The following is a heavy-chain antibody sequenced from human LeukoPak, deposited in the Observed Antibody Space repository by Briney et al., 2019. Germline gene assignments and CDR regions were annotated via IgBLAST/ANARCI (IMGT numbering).Heavy chain of an antibody. Sequence: ASVKVSCKASGYTFTSYYMHWVRQAPGQGLEWMGIINPSGGSTSYAQKFQGRVTMTRDTSTSTVYMELSSLRSEDTAVYYCATVLRYFDWVSAPEYWGQGTLVTVSS. CDR3: ATVLRYFDWVSAPEY. CDR2: INPSGGST. J-gene: IGHJ4*02. CDR1: GYTFTSYY. D-gene: IGHD3-9*01. V-gene: IGHV1-46*01.